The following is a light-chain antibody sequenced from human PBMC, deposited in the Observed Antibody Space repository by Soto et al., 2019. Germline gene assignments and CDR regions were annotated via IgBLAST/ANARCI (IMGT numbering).Light chain of an antibody. V-gene: IGLV1-40*01. J-gene: IGLJ3*02. CDR3: QIFYSSLSGFVV. CDR2: GNN. Sequence: QSALTQPPSVSGAPGQRATISCTGSDSNIGAGYDVHWYQQLPGTAPRLLMYGNNNRPSGVPDRFSGSKSGTSASLAIGGLQAEDEADYYCQIFYSSLSGFVVFGGGTKLTVL. CDR1: DSNIGAGYD.